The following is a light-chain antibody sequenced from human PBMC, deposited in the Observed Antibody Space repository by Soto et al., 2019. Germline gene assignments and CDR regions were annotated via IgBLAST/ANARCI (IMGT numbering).Light chain of an antibody. CDR3: QQSYINPRT. J-gene: IGKJ1*01. V-gene: IGKV1-39*01. CDR1: QTIRTY. Sequence: DIQMTQSPSSLSASVGDRVTITCRASQTIRTYLNWYQQKPGKAPELLIYGASNLQSGVPFRFTGSGSGTDFTLTISSLQPEDFATYYCQQSYINPRTFGQGTKLEIK. CDR2: GAS.